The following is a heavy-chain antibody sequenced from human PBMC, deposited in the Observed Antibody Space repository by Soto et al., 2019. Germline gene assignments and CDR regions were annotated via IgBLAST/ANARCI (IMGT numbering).Heavy chain of an antibody. V-gene: IGHV3-7*03. CDR2: IKQDGTEK. J-gene: IGHJ4*02. CDR1: GITTSTSW. D-gene: IGHD3-10*01. Sequence: EVQLVQSGGALVRPGESLRLSCAASGITTSTSWMGWFRQAPGRGLEWVATIKQDGTEKYYMESLKGRFTISRDNAINSVYLQMSSLRAEDTAVYFCVTGDNADYWGQGTLVTVSS. CDR3: VTGDNADY.